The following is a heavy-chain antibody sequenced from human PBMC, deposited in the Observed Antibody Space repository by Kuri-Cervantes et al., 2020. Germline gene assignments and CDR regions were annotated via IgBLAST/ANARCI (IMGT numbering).Heavy chain of an antibody. V-gene: IGHV3-11*04. CDR2: ISSSGSTI. Sequence: GGSLRLSCAASGFTFSDYYMSWIRQAPGKGLEWVSYISSSGSTIYYADSVKGRFTISGDNAKNTLFLQVNSLRAEDTAVYYCAKGGLKVVDYWGQGTLITVSS. J-gene: IGHJ4*02. CDR3: AKGGLKVVDY. D-gene: IGHD2-8*01. CDR1: GFTFSDYY.